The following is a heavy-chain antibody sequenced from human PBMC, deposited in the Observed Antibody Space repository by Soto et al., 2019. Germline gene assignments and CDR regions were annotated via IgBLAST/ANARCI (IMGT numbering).Heavy chain of an antibody. CDR1: GYTFTSYD. CDR2: MNPNSGNT. V-gene: IGHV1-8*01. J-gene: IGHJ6*02. Sequence: ASVKASCTASGYTFTSYDINCVRQATGQGLEWMGWMNPNSGNTGYAQKFQGRVTMTRNTSISTAYMELSSLRSEDTAVYYCAGRGYSGYDYTYYYGMDVWGQGTTVTVSS. CDR3: AGRGYSGYDYTYYYGMDV. D-gene: IGHD5-12*01.